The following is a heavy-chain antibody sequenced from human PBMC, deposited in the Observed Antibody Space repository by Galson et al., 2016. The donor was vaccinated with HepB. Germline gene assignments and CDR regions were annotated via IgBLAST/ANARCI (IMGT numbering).Heavy chain of an antibody. CDR3: SRARRGEGDYYYYMDV. CDR2: ISYSGST. D-gene: IGHD3-10*01. J-gene: IGHJ6*03. Sequence: TLSLTCTVSGGSIRSGGYYWSWIRQHPGRGLEWIGYISYSGSTYYNPSLKSRVTISIDTSKNQFSLNLSSVTAADTAVYYCSRARRGEGDYYYYMDVWGKGTTVTVSS. CDR1: GGSIRSGGYY. V-gene: IGHV4-31*03.